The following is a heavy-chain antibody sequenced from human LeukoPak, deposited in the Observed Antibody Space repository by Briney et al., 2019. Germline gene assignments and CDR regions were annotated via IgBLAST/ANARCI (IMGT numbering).Heavy chain of an antibody. J-gene: IGHJ4*02. CDR1: GGSISSRSYY. CDR3: ARAERGYSYGNIYYFDY. Sequence: SQTLSLTCTVSGGSISSRSYYWGWIRQPPGKGVEWIGSIYYSGSTYYNPSLKSRVTISVDTSKNQFSLKLSSVTAADTAVYYCARAERGYSYGNIYYFDYWGQGTLVTVSS. V-gene: IGHV4-39*01. D-gene: IGHD5-18*01. CDR2: IYYSGST.